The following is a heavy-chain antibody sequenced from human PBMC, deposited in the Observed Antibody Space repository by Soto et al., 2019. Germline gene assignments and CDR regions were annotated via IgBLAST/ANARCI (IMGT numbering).Heavy chain of an antibody. CDR3: AKDLLYGGSYFAPKYYFDY. Sequence: GGSLRLSCAASGFTFSSYGMHRVRQAPGKGLGGVAVISYDGSNKYYADSVKGRFTISRDNSKNTLYLQMNSLRAEDTAVYYCAKDLLYGGSYFAPKYYFDYWGQGTLVTVSS. CDR1: GFTFSSYG. V-gene: IGHV3-30*18. CDR2: ISYDGSNK. J-gene: IGHJ4*02. D-gene: IGHD1-26*01.